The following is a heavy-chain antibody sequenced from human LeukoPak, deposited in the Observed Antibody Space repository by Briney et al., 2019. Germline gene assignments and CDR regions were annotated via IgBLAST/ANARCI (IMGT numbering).Heavy chain of an antibody. CDR1: GFTFSSYG. D-gene: IGHD3-10*01. V-gene: IGHV3-30*03. Sequence: GGSLRLSCAASGFTFSSYGMHWVRQAPGKGLEWVAVISYDGSNKYYADSVKGRFTISRDNSKNSLYLQMNRLRAEDTALYYCVYGGSYYVAWGQGTLVTVSS. CDR2: ISYDGSNK. J-gene: IGHJ5*02. CDR3: VYGGSYYVA.